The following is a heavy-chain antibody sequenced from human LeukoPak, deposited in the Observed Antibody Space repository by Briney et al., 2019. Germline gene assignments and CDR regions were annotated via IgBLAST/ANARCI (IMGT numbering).Heavy chain of an antibody. D-gene: IGHD5-18*01. CDR1: GYTFTSYD. J-gene: IGHJ6*03. CDR2: MNPNSGNT. Sequence: ASVKVSCKASGYTFTSYDINWVRQGTGQGLEWMGWMNPNSGNTGYAQKFQGRVTITRNTSISTAYMELSSLRSEDTAVYYCARGRHIRLRGYSYAYYMDVWGKGTTVTVSS. CDR3: ARGRHIRLRGYSYAYYMDV. V-gene: IGHV1-8*03.